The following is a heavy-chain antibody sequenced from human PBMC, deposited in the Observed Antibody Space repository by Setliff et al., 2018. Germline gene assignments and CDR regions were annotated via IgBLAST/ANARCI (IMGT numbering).Heavy chain of an antibody. CDR2: INNDGSST. Sequence: GGSLRLSCAAAGFTFSSHWMHWVRQAPGKRLMWVSRINNDGSSTTYEDSVKGRFTISRDDSKNTLYLQMNSLRPEDTAVYYCAKDSLSGWSAVDYWGQGTLVTVSS. CDR3: AKDSLSGWSAVDY. V-gene: IGHV3-74*01. D-gene: IGHD6-19*01. CDR1: GFTFSSHW. J-gene: IGHJ4*02.